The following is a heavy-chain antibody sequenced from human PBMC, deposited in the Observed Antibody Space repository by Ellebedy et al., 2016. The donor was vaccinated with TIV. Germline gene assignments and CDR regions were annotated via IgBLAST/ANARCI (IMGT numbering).Heavy chain of an antibody. CDR1: GITVSSYY. J-gene: IGHJ4*02. CDR3: AKEEWGMVYASFDY. D-gene: IGHD2-8*01. Sequence: GESLKISCAASGITVSSYYMSWVRQAPGKGLEWVSAISGSGGSTYCADSVKGRFTISRDNSKNTLYLQMNSLRAEDTAVYYCAKEEWGMVYASFDYWGQGTLVTVSS. CDR2: ISGSGGST. V-gene: IGHV3-23*01.